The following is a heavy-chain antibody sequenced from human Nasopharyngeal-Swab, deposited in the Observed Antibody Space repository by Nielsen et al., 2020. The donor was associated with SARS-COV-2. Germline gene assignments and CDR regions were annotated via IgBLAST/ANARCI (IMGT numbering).Heavy chain of an antibody. D-gene: IGHD6-13*01. CDR3: AAVNWSSWYYDY. J-gene: IGHJ4*02. CDR1: GGSISSGDYY. Sequence: SETLSLTCTVSGGSISSGDYYWSWIRQPPGKGLEWIGYIYYSGSTYYNPSLKSRVTISVDTSKNQFSLKLSSVTAADTAVYYCAAVNWSSWYYDYWGQGTLVTVSS. CDR2: IYYSGST. V-gene: IGHV4-30-4*02.